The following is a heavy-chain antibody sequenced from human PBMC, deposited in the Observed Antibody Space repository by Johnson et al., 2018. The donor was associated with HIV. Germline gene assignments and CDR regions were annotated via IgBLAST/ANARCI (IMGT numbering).Heavy chain of an antibody. J-gene: IGHJ3*02. D-gene: IGHD4-23*01. CDR3: AKDIGGLDAFDI. V-gene: IGHV3-30*04. CDR2: MWFDGSQK. CDR1: GFTFSSYA. Sequence: QVQVVESGGGVVQPGRSLRLSCAASGFTFSSYAMHWVRQGPGQGLEWVAVMWFDGSQKAYPDSVKGRFTVSRDISKNTVYLQMSSLKPEDTAKYYCAKDIGGLDAFDIWGQGTMVTVSS.